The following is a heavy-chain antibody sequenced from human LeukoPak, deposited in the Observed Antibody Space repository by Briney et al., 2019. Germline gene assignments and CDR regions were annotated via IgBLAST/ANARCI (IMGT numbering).Heavy chain of an antibody. CDR1: GGSFSGYY. D-gene: IGHD3-9*01. Sequence: SDTLSLTCSVYGGSFSGYYWSWIRQPPGKGLEWIGEINHSGSTNYNPSLKSRVTISVDTSKNQFSLKLSSVTAADTAVYYCASDRRPPYDILTGIYYFDYWGQGTLVTVSS. CDR3: ASDRRPPYDILTGIYYFDY. V-gene: IGHV4-34*01. J-gene: IGHJ4*02. CDR2: INHSGST.